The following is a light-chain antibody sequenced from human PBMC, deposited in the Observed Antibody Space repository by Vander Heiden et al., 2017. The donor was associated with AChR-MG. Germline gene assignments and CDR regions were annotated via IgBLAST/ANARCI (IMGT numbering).Light chain of an antibody. Sequence: IVLTQSPAPLPLSPGERATLSCRASQSVSSYLAWYQQKPGQAPRLLIYDASNRATGIPARFSGSGSGTDFTLTISSLEPEDFAVYYCQQRSNWPPITFGQGTRLEIK. CDR3: QQRSNWPPIT. CDR1: QSVSSY. V-gene: IGKV3-11*01. CDR2: DAS. J-gene: IGKJ5*01.